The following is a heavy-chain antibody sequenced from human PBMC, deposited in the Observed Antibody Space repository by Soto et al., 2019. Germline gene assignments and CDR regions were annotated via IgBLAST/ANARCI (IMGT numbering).Heavy chain of an antibody. V-gene: IGHV4-34*01. CDR2: MSHSGRS. CDR3: ARHATYYDILSGYYFDY. J-gene: IGHJ4*02. Sequence: PSETLSLTCAVYGGSFSGYYWSWIRQPPGKGLEWIGEMSHSGRSNYNPSLKSRVTISLDTSKKHFSLNLTSVTAADTAVYYCARHATYYDILSGYYFDYWGQGTLVTVSS. D-gene: IGHD3-9*01. CDR1: GGSFSGYY.